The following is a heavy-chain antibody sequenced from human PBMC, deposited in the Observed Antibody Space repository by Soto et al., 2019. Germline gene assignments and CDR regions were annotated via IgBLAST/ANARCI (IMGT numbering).Heavy chain of an antibody. J-gene: IGHJ6*02. Sequence: GESLKISCKGSGYSFPSQWIGWVRQMPGKGLEWMGNIYPADSDTRYSPFFQGQVAISADKSIRTAYLQWGSLQASDPGIYYCARVSHGAASYYEYYGMEIWGQGTTVTVSS. CDR1: GYSFPSQW. V-gene: IGHV5-51*01. CDR2: IYPADSDT. D-gene: IGHD6-13*01. CDR3: ARVSHGAASYYEYYGMEI.